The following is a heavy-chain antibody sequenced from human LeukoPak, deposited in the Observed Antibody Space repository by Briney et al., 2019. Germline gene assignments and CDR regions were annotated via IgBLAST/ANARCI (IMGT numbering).Heavy chain of an antibody. D-gene: IGHD4-17*01. CDR3: ARLYGDYFYYFDY. CDR1: GGSISSYY. J-gene: IGHJ4*02. CDR2: IYYSGST. Sequence: MPSETLSLTCTVSGGSISSYYWSWIRQPPGKGLEWIGYIYYSGSTNYNPSLKSRVTISVDTSKNQFSLKLSSVTAADTAVYYCARLYGDYFYYFDYWGQGTLVTVSS. V-gene: IGHV4-59*08.